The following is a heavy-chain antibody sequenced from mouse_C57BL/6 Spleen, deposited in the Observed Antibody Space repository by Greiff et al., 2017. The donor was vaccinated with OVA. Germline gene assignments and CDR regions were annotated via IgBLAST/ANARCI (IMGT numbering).Heavy chain of an antibody. J-gene: IGHJ1*03. D-gene: IGHD1-1*01. V-gene: IGHV5-4*03. Sequence: DVMLVESGGGLVKPGGSLKLSCAASGFTFSSYAKSWVRQTPEKRLEWVAPLSDGGSYTYYPDNVKGRFTISRDNAKNNLYLQMSHRKAEDTAMYYCARVSNWYFDVWGTGTTVTVSS. CDR2: LSDGGSYT. CDR1: GFTFSSYA. CDR3: ARVSNWYFDV.